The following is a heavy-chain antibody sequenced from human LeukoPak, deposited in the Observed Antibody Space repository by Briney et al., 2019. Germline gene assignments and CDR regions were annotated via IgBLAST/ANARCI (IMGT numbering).Heavy chain of an antibody. CDR3: ARDAFETEPGIAAAGTSGY. D-gene: IGHD6-13*01. Sequence: SETLSLTCTVSGGSISGGSYYWSWIRQPAGKGLEWIGRIYTSGSTNYNPSLKSRVTISVDTSKNQFSLKLSSVTAADTAVYYCARDAFETEPGIAAAGTSGYWGQGTLVTVSS. CDR1: GGSISGGSYY. J-gene: IGHJ4*02. V-gene: IGHV4-61*02. CDR2: IYTSGST.